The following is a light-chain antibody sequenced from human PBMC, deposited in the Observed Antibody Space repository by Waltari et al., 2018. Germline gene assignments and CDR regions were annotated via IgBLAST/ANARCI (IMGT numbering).Light chain of an antibody. CDR1: QTISPY. CDR2: DAS. J-gene: IGKJ2*02. CDR3: LQRTNWPRT. Sequence: EIVLTQSPATLSLSPGEGATLSCRASQTISPYLAWYQQKAGQAPRRLIYDASKRATGIPARFSGSGSGTDFTLTISSLEPEDFALYYCLQRTNWPRTFGQGTKLEIK. V-gene: IGKV3-11*01.